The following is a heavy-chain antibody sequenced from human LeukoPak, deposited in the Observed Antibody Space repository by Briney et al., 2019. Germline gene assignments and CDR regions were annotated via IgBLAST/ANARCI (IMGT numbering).Heavy chain of an antibody. CDR2: INPNSGGT. CDR3: AREIWEVVGY. V-gene: IGHV1-2*02. J-gene: IGHJ4*02. D-gene: IGHD2-15*01. CDR1: GYTFTSYG. Sequence: ASVKVSCKASGYTFTSYGISWVRQAPGQGLEWMGWINPNSGGTNYAQKFQGRVTMTRDTSISTAYMELSRLRSDDTAVYYCAREIWEVVGYWGQGTLVTVSS.